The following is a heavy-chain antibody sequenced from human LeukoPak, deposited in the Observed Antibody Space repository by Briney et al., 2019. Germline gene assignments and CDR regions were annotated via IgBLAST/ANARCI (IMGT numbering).Heavy chain of an antibody. CDR2: IYYSGST. CDR3: ASTPVRFLEWLLGAAFDY. D-gene: IGHD3-3*01. Sequence: SQTLSLTCTVSGGSISSGGYYWSWICQHPGKGLEWIGYIYYSGSTYYNPSLKSRVTISVDTSKNQFSLKLSSVTAADTAVYYCASTPVRFLEWLLGAAFDYWGQGTLVTVSS. CDR1: GGSISSGGYY. V-gene: IGHV4-31*03. J-gene: IGHJ4*02.